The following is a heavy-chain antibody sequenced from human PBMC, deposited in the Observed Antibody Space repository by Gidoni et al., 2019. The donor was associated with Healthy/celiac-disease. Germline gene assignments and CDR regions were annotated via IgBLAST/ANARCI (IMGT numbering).Heavy chain of an antibody. CDR3: ARARGGYLFDY. CDR2: IGTAGDT. J-gene: IGHJ4*02. D-gene: IGHD3-16*02. V-gene: IGHV3-13*04. Sequence: GKGLEWVSAIGTAGDTYYPGSVKGRFTISRENAKNSLYLQMNSLRAGDTAVYYCARARGGYLFDYWGQGTLVTVSS.